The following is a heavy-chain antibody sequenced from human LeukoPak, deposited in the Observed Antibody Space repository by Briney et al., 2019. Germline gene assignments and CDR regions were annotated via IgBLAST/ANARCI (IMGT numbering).Heavy chain of an antibody. CDR2: IYHSGST. V-gene: IGHV4-4*02. CDR1: GGSISSSNW. D-gene: IGHD6-6*01. Sequence: SGTLSLTCAVSGGSISSSNWWSWVRQPPGKGREWSGEIYHSGSTNYNPSLKSRVTRSVDKSKNQFSLKLSSVPAADTAVYYCARMGRSIAAREPFDYWGQGTLVTASS. CDR3: ARMGRSIAAREPFDY. J-gene: IGHJ4*02.